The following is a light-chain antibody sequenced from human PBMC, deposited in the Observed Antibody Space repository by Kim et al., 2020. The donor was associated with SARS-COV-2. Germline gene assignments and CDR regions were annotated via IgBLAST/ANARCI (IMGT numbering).Light chain of an antibody. CDR2: SEN. CDR3: SSRDSSGHHLV. J-gene: IGLJ2*01. CDR1: SLRSNY. Sequence: ALGQTARITCQGDSLRSNYATWYQLKPGQAPVLVIYSENNRPSGIPDRFSGSSSGNTGSLTISGAQAEDEADYYCSSRDSSGHHLVFGGGTQLTVL. V-gene: IGLV3-19*01.